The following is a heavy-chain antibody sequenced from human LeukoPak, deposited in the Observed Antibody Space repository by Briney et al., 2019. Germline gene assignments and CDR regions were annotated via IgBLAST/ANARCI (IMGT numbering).Heavy chain of an antibody. CDR3: ARDTVGATTFDY. J-gene: IGHJ4*02. CDR2: INPNSGGT. D-gene: IGHD1-26*01. V-gene: IGHV1-2*06. Sequence: ASVKVSCKASGYTFTGYYMHWVRQAPGQGLEWMGRINPNSGGTNYAQKFQGRVTMTRDTSISTAYMELSRLRSDGTAVYYCARDTVGATTFDYWGQGTLVTVSS. CDR1: GYTFTGYY.